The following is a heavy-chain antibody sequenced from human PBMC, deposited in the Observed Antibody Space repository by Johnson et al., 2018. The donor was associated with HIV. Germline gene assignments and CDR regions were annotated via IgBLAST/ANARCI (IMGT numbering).Heavy chain of an antibody. CDR3: ARIIITMIVVVITTVRDAFDI. J-gene: IGHJ3*02. Sequence: VQLVESGGGVVRPGGSLRLSCAASGFTFDDHGMNWVRQPPGKGLEWVSSINWNGGITGYADSVKGRFTISRDNAKNSLYLQMNSLRAEDTALYYCARIIITMIVVVITTVRDAFDIWGQGTMVTVSS. CDR2: INWNGGIT. D-gene: IGHD3-22*01. V-gene: IGHV3-20*04. CDR1: GFTFDDHG.